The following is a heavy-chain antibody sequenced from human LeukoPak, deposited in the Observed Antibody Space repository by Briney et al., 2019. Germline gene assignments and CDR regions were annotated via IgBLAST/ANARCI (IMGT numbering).Heavy chain of an antibody. CDR2: IGDSGGNT. CDR3: ARDVGITVGATDY. V-gene: IGHV3-23*01. D-gene: IGHD1-26*01. J-gene: IGHJ4*02. CDR1: GFTFSSYP. Sequence: GGSLRLSCAASGFTFSSYPMTWVRQAPGKRLDWVSTIGDSGGNTLYADSVKGRFTISRDNSKNTLFLQMISLRAEDTAVYYCARDVGITVGATDYWGQGALVTVSS.